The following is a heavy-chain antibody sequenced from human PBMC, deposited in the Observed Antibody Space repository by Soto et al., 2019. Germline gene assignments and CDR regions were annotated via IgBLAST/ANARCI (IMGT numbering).Heavy chain of an antibody. V-gene: IGHV3-30*18. Sequence: QVQLVESGGGVVQPGRSLRLSCAASGFTFSSYGMHWVRQAPGKGLEWVAVISYDGSNKYYADSVKGRFTISRDNSKNTLYLQMNSLRAEDTAVYYCANVGELPDYWGQGTLVTVSS. CDR3: ANVGELPDY. D-gene: IGHD3-16*01. CDR1: GFTFSSYG. CDR2: ISYDGSNK. J-gene: IGHJ4*02.